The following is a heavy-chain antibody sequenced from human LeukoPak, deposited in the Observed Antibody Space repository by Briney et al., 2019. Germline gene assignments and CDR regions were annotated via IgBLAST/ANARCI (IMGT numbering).Heavy chain of an antibody. Sequence: PGGSLRLSCAASGFTFSSYSMNWVRQAPGKGLEWVSYISSSSSTIYYADSVKGRFTTSRDNAKNSLSLQLNSLRVEDTAVYYCARGHYDVLAASYKWTPDYWGQGTLVTVSS. V-gene: IGHV3-48*04. CDR3: ARGHYDVLAASYKWTPDY. D-gene: IGHD3-9*01. CDR2: ISSSSSTI. J-gene: IGHJ4*02. CDR1: GFTFSSYS.